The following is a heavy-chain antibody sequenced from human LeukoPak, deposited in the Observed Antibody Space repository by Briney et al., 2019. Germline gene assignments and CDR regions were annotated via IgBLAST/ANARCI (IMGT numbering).Heavy chain of an antibody. Sequence: SETLSLTCTVSGVSISSYYWSWIRQPPGKGLEWIGYIYYSGSTNYNPSLKSRVTISVDTSKNQFSLKLSSVTAADTAVYYCARSYSSSWLYEDYWGQRTLVTVSS. CDR2: IYYSGST. V-gene: IGHV4-59*01. CDR1: GVSISSYY. D-gene: IGHD6-13*01. J-gene: IGHJ4*02. CDR3: ARSYSSSWLYEDY.